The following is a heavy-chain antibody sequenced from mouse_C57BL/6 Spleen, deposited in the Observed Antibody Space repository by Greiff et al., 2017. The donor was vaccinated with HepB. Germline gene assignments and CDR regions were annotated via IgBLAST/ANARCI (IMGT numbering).Heavy chain of an antibody. Sequence: EVMLVESGGDLVKPGGSLKLSCAASGFTFSSYGMSWVRQTPDKRLEWVATISSGGSYTYYPDSVKGRFTISRDNAKNTLYLQMSSLKSEDTAMYYCALPPTLDYWGQGTTLTVSS. D-gene: IGHD5-5*01. CDR1: GFTFSSYG. CDR2: ISSGGSYT. V-gene: IGHV5-6*01. J-gene: IGHJ2*01. CDR3: ALPPTLDY.